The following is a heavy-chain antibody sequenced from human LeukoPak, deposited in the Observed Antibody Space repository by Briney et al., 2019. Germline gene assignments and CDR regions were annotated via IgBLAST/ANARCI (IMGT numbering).Heavy chain of an antibody. J-gene: IGHJ3*02. D-gene: IGHD5-18*01. Sequence: SETLSLPCTVSGYSISSSSYYWGWIRQPPGKGLEWIGSIYYSGSTYYNPSLKSRVTISVDTSKNQFSLKLSSVTAADTAVYYCARNRRGYIYPSWYDAFDIWGQGTMVTVSS. CDR1: GYSISSSSYY. CDR2: IYYSGST. CDR3: ARNRRGYIYPSWYDAFDI. V-gene: IGHV4-39*01.